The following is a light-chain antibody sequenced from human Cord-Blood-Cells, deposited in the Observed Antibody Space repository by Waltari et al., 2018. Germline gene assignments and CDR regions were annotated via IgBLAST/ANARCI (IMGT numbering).Light chain of an antibody. CDR1: RIDDGGYNY. CDR2: DVS. Sequence: QSALTQPRSASRSPGQSVTISRPVTRIDDGGYNYVSWYQQHPGKAPKLMIYDVSKRPSGVPDRFSGSKSGNTASLTISGLQAEDEADYYCCSYAGSSSYVFGTGTKVTVL. J-gene: IGLJ1*01. V-gene: IGLV2-11*02. CDR3: CSYAGSSSYV.